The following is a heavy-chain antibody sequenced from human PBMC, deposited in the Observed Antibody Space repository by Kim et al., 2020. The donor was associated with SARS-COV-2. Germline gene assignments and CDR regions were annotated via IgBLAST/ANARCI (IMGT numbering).Heavy chain of an antibody. CDR2: IRNSGEVT. Sequence: GGSLRLSCAASGFTFSNYAMSWVRQAPGKGLEWVSGIRNSGEVTYYADAVRGRFTISRDNSKSTLYLEMNSLRGEDTAVYYCARGVFNWISVRYFDPWGQGTLVTVSS. D-gene: IGHD1-20*01. V-gene: IGHV3-23*01. J-gene: IGHJ5*02. CDR1: GFTFSNYA. CDR3: ARGVFNWISVRYFDP.